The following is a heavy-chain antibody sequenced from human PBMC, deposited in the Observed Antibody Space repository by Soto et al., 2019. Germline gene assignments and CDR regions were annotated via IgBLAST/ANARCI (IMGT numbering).Heavy chain of an antibody. D-gene: IGHD3-16*01. CDR3: AKTCVPRSLYYFDY. J-gene: IGHJ4*02. CDR2: IKPAGNGT. V-gene: IGHV3-7*03. CDR1: GFSFSYFW. Sequence: GGSLRLSCAASGFSFSYFWMNWVGRTPGEGPEWVASIKPAGNGTVFTDSVKGRFTISRDNAKNSLSLQMNSLTTGDTAVYYGAKTCVPRSLYYFDYWGQGTLVTVSS.